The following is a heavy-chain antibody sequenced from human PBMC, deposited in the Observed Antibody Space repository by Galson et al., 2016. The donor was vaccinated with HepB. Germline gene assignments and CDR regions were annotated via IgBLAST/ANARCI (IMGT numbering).Heavy chain of an antibody. CDR2: INSYNGNT. Sequence: SVKVSCKASGYTFSNYGINWVRQAPGQGLEWMGWINSYNGNTNYAQKFQGRVTMTADTSTSTAYMELRSLRSDDTAVYYCARGDDILTANGFDSWGQGTLVTVSS. CDR1: GYTFSNYG. V-gene: IGHV1-18*01. D-gene: IGHD3-9*01. J-gene: IGHJ4*02. CDR3: ARGDDILTANGFDS.